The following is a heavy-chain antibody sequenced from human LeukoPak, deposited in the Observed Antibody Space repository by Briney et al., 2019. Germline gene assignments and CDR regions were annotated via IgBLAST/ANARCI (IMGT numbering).Heavy chain of an antibody. CDR3: ASAPNGDFFDY. D-gene: IGHD2-8*01. CDR1: AGSISNYY. CDR2: IYYSGRT. Sequence: KSSETLSLTCTVSAGSISNYYWSWIRQAPGKALEWIGYIYYSGRTNYNPSLKSRVTISEGTSMNQFTLKLSSVTTADTAIYYCASAPNGDFFDYWGQGTLVTVSS. J-gene: IGHJ4*02. V-gene: IGHV4-59*01.